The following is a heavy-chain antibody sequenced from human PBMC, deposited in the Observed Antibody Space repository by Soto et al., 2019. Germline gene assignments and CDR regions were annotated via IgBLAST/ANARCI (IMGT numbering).Heavy chain of an antibody. D-gene: IGHD3-22*01. Sequence: GASVKVSCKASGYTFTSYYMHWVRQAPGQGLEWMGIINPSGGSTSYAQKFQGRVTMTRDTSTSTVYMELSSLRSEDTAVYYCARDYGVRQDSSGYYSDYWGQGTLVTVSS. V-gene: IGHV1-46*01. CDR3: ARDYGVRQDSSGYYSDY. CDR1: GYTFTSYY. CDR2: INPSGGST. J-gene: IGHJ4*02.